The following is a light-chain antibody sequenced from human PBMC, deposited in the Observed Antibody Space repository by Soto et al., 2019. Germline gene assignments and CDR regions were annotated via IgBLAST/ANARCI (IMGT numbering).Light chain of an antibody. V-gene: IGKV3-20*01. CDR3: QQYGSSRWT. CDR1: QSVSSSY. J-gene: IGKJ1*01. CDR2: GAS. Sequence: EIVLTQSPGTLSLSPGERATLSCRASQSVSSSYLAWYQQKPGQGPRLLIYGASSRATGIPDRFSGSGSGTDFTLTISRLEPEDFAVYYCQQYGSSRWTFDQGTKVEIK.